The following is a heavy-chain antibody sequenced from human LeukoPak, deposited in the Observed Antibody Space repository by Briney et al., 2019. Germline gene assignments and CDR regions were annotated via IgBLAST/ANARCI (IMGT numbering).Heavy chain of an antibody. J-gene: IGHJ4*02. D-gene: IGHD3-22*01. CDR3: ARGYYYDSSGYYFGY. V-gene: IGHV3-30-3*01. CDR2: ISYDGSNK. Sequence: QPGGSLRLSCAASGFTFSSYAMHWVRQAPGKGLEWVAVISYDGSNKYYADSVKGRFTISRDNSKNTLYLQMNSLRAEDTAVYYCARGYYYDSSGYYFGYWGQGTLVTVSS. CDR1: GFTFSSYA.